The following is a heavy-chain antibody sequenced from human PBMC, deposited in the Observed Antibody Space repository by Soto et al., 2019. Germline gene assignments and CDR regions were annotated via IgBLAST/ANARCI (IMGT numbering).Heavy chain of an antibody. Sequence: PSETLSLTCTVSGGSISSSSYYWGWIRQPPGKGLEWIGSIYYSGSTYYNPSLKSRVTISVDTSKNQFSLNLSSVTAADTAVYYCARRYYDSGANRLLYYFDYWGQGTLVTVSS. CDR3: ARRYYDSGANRLLYYFDY. CDR2: IYYSGST. V-gene: IGHV4-39*01. J-gene: IGHJ4*02. D-gene: IGHD3-22*01. CDR1: GGSISSSSYY.